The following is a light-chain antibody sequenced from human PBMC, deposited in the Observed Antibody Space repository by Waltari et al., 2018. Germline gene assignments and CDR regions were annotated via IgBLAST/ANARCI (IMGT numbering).Light chain of an antibody. V-gene: IGKV3-20*01. J-gene: IGKJ2*01. CDR1: QSISSNY. Sequence: EILLTQSPGTLSLSPGESATLSCRASQSISSNYLAWYQQKPGQAPRLLIYGASSRATGIPDRFSGSGYDTDFTLTVSRLESEDFGVYYCQQYGSSPLTFGQGTKVEIK. CDR2: GAS. CDR3: QQYGSSPLT.